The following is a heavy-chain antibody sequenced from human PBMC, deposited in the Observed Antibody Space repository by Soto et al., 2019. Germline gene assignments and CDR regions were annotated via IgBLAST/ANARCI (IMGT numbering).Heavy chain of an antibody. J-gene: IGHJ2*01. D-gene: IGHD3-9*01. V-gene: IGHV3-30*18. Sequence: QVQLVESGGGVVQPGRSLRLSCAASGIIFSTYGMHWVRQAPGKGLEWVAVISHDGSTIYYADSVKGRFTISRDNSKNSLFLQMSSLRAEDPAGYYFEETVQENGYQYDIWYFDLWGRGTLVTVSS. CDR2: ISHDGSTI. CDR1: GIIFSTYG. CDR3: EETVQENGYQYDIWYFDL.